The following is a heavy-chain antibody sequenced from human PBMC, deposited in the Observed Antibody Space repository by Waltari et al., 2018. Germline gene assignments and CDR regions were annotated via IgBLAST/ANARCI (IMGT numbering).Heavy chain of an antibody. V-gene: IGHV1-24*01. CDR2: FDPEDGET. CDR3: ATSYSSSWSHAFDI. D-gene: IGHD6-13*01. Sequence: QVQLVQSGAEVKKPGASVKVSCKVSGYTLTDLSIPGVRQAPGKGLEWMGGFDPEDGETIYAQKFQGRVTMTEDTSTDTAYMELSSLRSEDTAVYYCATSYSSSWSHAFDIWGQGTMVTVSS. J-gene: IGHJ3*02. CDR1: GYTLTDLS.